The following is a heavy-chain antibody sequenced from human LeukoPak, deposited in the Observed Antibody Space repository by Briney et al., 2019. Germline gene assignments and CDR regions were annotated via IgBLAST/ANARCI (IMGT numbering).Heavy chain of an antibody. CDR1: GGTFSSYA. CDR2: IIPIFGTA. D-gene: IGHD3-22*01. CDR3: ASHYYDSSGYHEKFDY. V-gene: IGHV1-69*01. Sequence: SVKVSCKASGGTFSSYAISWVRQAPGQGLEWMGGIIPIFGTANYAQKFQGRVTIAADESTSTAYMELSSLRSEDTAVYYCASHYYDSSGYHEKFDYWGQGTLVTVSS. J-gene: IGHJ4*02.